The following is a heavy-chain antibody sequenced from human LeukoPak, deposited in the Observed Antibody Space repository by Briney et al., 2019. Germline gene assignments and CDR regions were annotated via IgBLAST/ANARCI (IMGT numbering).Heavy chain of an antibody. CDR2: ISDSGGRT. CDR1: GFTFSSYG. J-gene: IGHJ4*02. CDR3: AREVWQQLVGGYFDY. Sequence: GGSLRLSCAASGFTFSSYGMHWVRQAPGKGLEWVAGISDSGGRTNYADSVKGRFTISRDNSKNTLYLQMNSLRAEDTAVYYCAREVWQQLVGGYFDYWGQGTLVTVSS. V-gene: IGHV3-NL1*01. D-gene: IGHD6-13*01.